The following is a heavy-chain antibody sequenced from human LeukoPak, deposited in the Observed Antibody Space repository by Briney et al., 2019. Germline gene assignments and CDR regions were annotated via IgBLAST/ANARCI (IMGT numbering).Heavy chain of an antibody. CDR3: ARGSRYGYYDILTGYM. V-gene: IGHV3-48*03. Sequence: PGGSLRLSCAASGFTFSSYEMNWVRQAPGKGLEWVSYISSSGSTIYYVDSVKGRFTISRDNAKNSLYLQMNSLRAEDTAVYYCARGSRYGYYDILTGYMWGQGTLVTVSS. J-gene: IGHJ4*02. D-gene: IGHD3-9*01. CDR2: ISSSGSTI. CDR1: GFTFSSYE.